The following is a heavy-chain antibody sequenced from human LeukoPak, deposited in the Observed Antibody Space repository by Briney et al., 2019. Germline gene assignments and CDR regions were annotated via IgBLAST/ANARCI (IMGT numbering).Heavy chain of an antibody. Sequence: GGALRLSCAASGFSFSSYAMHWVRQAPGKGLEYVSAISNNEGNTYYANSVKGRFTISRDNSKNTLYLQMGSLRTEDIAVYYCARQYCSSTSCTFDYWGQGTLVTVSS. J-gene: IGHJ4*02. V-gene: IGHV3-64*01. CDR3: ARQYCSSTSCTFDY. D-gene: IGHD2-2*01. CDR2: ISNNEGNT. CDR1: GFSFSSYA.